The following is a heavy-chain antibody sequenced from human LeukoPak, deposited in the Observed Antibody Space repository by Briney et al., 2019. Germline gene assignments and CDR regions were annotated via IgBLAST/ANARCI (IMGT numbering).Heavy chain of an antibody. CDR3: ARGRPAHYDILTGYYILSINWFDP. V-gene: IGHV4-38-2*02. D-gene: IGHD3-9*01. CDR1: GYSISSGYY. Sequence: SETLSLTCTVSGYSISSGYYWGWIRQPPGKGLEWIGSIYHSGSTYYNPSLKSRVTISVDTSKNQFSLKLSSVTAADTAVYYCARGRPAHYDILTGYYILSINWFDPWGQGTLVTVSS. CDR2: IYHSGST. J-gene: IGHJ5*02.